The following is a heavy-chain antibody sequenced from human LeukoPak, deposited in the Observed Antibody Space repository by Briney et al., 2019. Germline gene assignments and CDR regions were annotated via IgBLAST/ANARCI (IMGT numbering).Heavy chain of an antibody. V-gene: IGHV1-24*01. Sequence: GASVKVSCKVSGYTLTELSMHWVRQAPGKGLEWMGGFDPEDGETIYAQKFLGRVTMTEGTSTDTAYMELSSLRSEDTAVYYCAKPTHVRGGPWFDPWGQGTLVTVSS. J-gene: IGHJ5*02. D-gene: IGHD1-14*01. CDR3: AKPTHVRGGPWFDP. CDR2: FDPEDGET. CDR1: GYTLTELS.